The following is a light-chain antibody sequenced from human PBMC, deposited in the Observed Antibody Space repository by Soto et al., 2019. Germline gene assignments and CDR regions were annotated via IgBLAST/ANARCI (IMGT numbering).Light chain of an antibody. CDR2: EVN. Sequence: QSVLTQPPSASGSPGQSVSISCSGGSSDVGGSKYVSWYQVKPGKAPKLIIYEVNRRPEGAPYRFSGSKSGNTASLTVSGLQAEDDGDYHCFSYADSNNFVFGSGTKVTVL. V-gene: IGLV2-8*01. J-gene: IGLJ1*01. CDR1: SSDVGGSKY. CDR3: FSYADSNNFV.